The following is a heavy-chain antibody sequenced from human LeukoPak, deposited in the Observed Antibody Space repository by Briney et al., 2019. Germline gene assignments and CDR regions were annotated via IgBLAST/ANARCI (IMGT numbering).Heavy chain of an antibody. CDR2: ISSDGSTT. CDR1: GFTFSTFW. V-gene: IGHV3-74*01. Sequence: GGSLRLSCAASGFTFSTFWMHWVRQTPGKGLVWVSRISSDGSTTHYADSVKGRFTISRDNAKNTLFLHMNSLRAEDTAVYYCNVRWGPNSDYWGQGALVTVSS. CDR3: NVRWGPNSDY. D-gene: IGHD7-27*01. J-gene: IGHJ4*02.